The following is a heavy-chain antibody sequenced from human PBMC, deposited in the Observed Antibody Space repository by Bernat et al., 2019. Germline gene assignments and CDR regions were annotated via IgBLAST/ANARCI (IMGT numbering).Heavy chain of an antibody. CDR1: GDSVSSSGYL. J-gene: IGHJ5*02. D-gene: IGHD2-15*01. V-gene: IGHV4-61*08. CDR3: AKSGSYSGGNGYFNWFDP. CDR2: VCYSGTT. Sequence: QVQLQGSGPGLVKPSETLSLTCTVSGDSVSSSGYLWNWIRQPPGKGLEWIGYVCYSGTTKYNPALKSRVTISLDTSKNQFSLTLTSATAADTAVYYCAKSGSYSGGNGYFNWFDPWGQGTLVTVSS.